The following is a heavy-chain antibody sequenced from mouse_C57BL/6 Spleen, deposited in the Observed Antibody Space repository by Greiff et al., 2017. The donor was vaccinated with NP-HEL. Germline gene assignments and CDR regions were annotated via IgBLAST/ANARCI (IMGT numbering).Heavy chain of an antibody. CDR3: ARMEDYYGSPYYFDY. CDR1: GFSLTSYG. D-gene: IGHD1-1*01. Sequence: QVQLKESGPGLVAPSQSLSITCTVSGFSLTSYGVHWVRQPPGKGLEWLVVIWSDGSTTYNSALKSRLSISKDNSKSQVFLKMNSLQTDDTAMYDCARMEDYYGSPYYFDYWGQGTTLTVSS. J-gene: IGHJ2*01. V-gene: IGHV2-6*03. CDR2: IWSDGST.